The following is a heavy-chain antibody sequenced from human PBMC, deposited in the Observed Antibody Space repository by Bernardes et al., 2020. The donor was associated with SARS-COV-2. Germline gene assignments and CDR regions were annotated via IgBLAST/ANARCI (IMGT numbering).Heavy chain of an antibody. D-gene: IGHD1-26*01. CDR1: GYTFTAYY. J-gene: IGHJ4*02. V-gene: IGHV1-2*02. CDR3: ARGTVGTPDF. Sequence: VRISCKTSGYTFTAYYMHWLRQAPGQGLEWMGWINPSRGITNYAQKFQGRVTMTSDTSITTAYMVLSGLKSYDTAVYYFARGTVGTPDFWCQGTLVTVSS. CDR2: INPSRGIT.